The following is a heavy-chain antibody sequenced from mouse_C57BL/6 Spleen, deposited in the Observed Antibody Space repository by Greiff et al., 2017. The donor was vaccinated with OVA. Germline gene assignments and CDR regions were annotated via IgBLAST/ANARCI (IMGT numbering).Heavy chain of an antibody. CDR3: ARKRYYGSSSYWYFDV. V-gene: IGHV2-9-1*01. J-gene: IGHJ1*03. Sequence: QVQLQQSGPGLVAPSQSLSITCTVSGFSLTSYAISWVRQPPGKGLEWLGVIWTGGGTNYNSALKSKLSISKDNSKSQVFLKMNSLQTDDTARYYCARKRYYGSSSYWYFDVWGTGTTVTVSS. CDR1: GFSLTSYA. D-gene: IGHD1-1*01. CDR2: IWTGGGT.